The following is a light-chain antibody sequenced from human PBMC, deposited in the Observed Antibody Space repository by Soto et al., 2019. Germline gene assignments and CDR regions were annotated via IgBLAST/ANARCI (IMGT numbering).Light chain of an antibody. J-gene: IGKJ4*01. Sequence: DSQMTQSPSTLSASVGYSVTITCRASQSISSWLAWYQQKPAKAPKLLIYDASSLESGVPSRFSGSGSGTEFTLTISSLQPDDFATYYCQQYNGYSSVTFGGGTKVDIK. V-gene: IGKV1-5*01. CDR1: QSISSW. CDR2: DAS. CDR3: QQYNGYSSVT.